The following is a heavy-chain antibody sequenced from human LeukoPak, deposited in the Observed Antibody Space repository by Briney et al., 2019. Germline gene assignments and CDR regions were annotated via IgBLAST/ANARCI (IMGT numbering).Heavy chain of an antibody. J-gene: IGHJ4*02. CDR3: ASTTAVAGTGYFDY. V-gene: IGHV4-61*05. CDR2: IYYSGST. Sequence: PSETLSLTCTVSGASISSSSYYWGWLRQSPGKGLEWIGYIYYSGSTNYNPSLKSRVTISVDTSKNQFSLKLSSVTAADTAVYYCASTTAVAGTGYFDYWGQGTLVTVSS. D-gene: IGHD6-19*01. CDR1: GASISSSSYY.